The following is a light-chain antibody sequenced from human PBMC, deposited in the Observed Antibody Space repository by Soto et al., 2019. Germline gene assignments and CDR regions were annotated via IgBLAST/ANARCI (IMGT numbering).Light chain of an antibody. CDR2: DVS. CDR3: SSYTSSSTR. V-gene: IGLV2-14*01. CDR1: SSDVGGYNY. Sequence: QSVLTQPASVSGSPGQSITISCTGTSSDVGGYNYVSWYQQHPGKAHKLMIYDVSNRPSGVSNSFSGSKSGNTASLTISGLQAEDEADYYCSSYTSSSTRFGTGTKVTVL. J-gene: IGLJ1*01.